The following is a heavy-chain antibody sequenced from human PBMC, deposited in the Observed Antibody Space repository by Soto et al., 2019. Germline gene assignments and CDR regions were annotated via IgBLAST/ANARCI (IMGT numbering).Heavy chain of an antibody. CDR1: GYTFTSYG. V-gene: IGHV1-18*01. Sequence: QVPLVQSGAEVKKPGASVKVSCKASGYTFTSYGISWVRQAPGQGLEWMGWISAYNGNTKLAQSLQGRVTMTTDTSTSTADMELRSLRSDDTAVYYCARDRGSGWFRYWGQGTLVTVSS. CDR3: ARDRGSGWFRY. CDR2: ISAYNGNT. J-gene: IGHJ4*02. D-gene: IGHD6-19*01.